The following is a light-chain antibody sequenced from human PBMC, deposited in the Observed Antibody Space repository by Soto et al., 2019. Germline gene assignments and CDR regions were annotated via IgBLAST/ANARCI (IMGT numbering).Light chain of an antibody. CDR1: QSVSSN. V-gene: IGKV3-15*01. CDR2: GAS. Sequence: EIVMTQSPATLSVSPGERATLSCRASQSVSSNLAWYQQKPGQAPWLLIYGASTRATGIPARFSGSGSGTEFTLTISSLQSEDFAVYYCQQYNYWPPWTFGQGTKVEIK. CDR3: QQYNYWPPWT. J-gene: IGKJ1*01.